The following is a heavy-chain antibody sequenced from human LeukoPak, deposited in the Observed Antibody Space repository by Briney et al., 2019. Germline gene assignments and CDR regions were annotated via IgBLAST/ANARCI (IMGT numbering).Heavy chain of an antibody. CDR3: AKEGSTITQPYYYYYYYMDV. D-gene: IGHD3-3*01. V-gene: IGHV3-30*02. J-gene: IGHJ6*03. Sequence: QPGGSLRLSCAASGFTFSSYEMNWVRQAPGKGLEWVAFIRYDGSNKYYADSVKGRFTISRDNSKNTLYLQMNSLRAEDTAVYYCAKEGSTITQPYYYYYYYMDVWGKGTTVTISS. CDR1: GFTFSSYE. CDR2: IRYDGSNK.